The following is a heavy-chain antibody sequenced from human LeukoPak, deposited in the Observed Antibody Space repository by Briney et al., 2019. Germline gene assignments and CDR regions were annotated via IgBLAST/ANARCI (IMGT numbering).Heavy chain of an antibody. D-gene: IGHD2/OR15-2a*01. Sequence: SSETLSLTCTVSGGSISSYYWSWLRQPPGKGLEWIGYIYYSGSTNYNPSLKSRVTISVDTSKNQFSLKLSSVTAADTAVYYCARGYLNWFDPWGQGTLVTVSS. V-gene: IGHV4-59*01. J-gene: IGHJ5*02. CDR3: ARGYLNWFDP. CDR1: GGSISSYY. CDR2: IYYSGST.